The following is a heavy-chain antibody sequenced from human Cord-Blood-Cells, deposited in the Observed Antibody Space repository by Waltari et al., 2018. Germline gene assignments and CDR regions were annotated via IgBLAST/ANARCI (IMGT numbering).Heavy chain of an antibody. CDR2: IDYSGSA. CDR3: ARRVGYCSSTSCYDAFDI. J-gene: IGHJ3*02. V-gene: IGHV4-39*01. CDR1: GGSISSSSYY. D-gene: IGHD2-2*01. Sequence: QLQLQESGPGLVKPSETLSLTCTVSGGSISSSSYYWGWIRQPPGKGLEWIGSIDYSGSAYYSPSLKSRVTISVDTSKNQFSLKLSSVTAADTAVYYCARRVGYCSSTSCYDAFDIWGQGTMVTVSS.